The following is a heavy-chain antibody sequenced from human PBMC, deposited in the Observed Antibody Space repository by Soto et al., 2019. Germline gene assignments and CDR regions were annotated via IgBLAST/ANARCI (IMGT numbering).Heavy chain of an antibody. Sequence: GGSLRLSCAASGFTFDDYTMHWVRQAPGKGLEWVSLISWDGGSTYYADSVKGRFTISRDNSKNSLYLQMNSLRTEDTALYYCAKDTSEIGSTLSYYYYGMDVWGQGTTVTVSS. CDR3: AKDTSEIGSTLSYYYYGMDV. CDR2: ISWDGGST. D-gene: IGHD6-13*01. V-gene: IGHV3-43*01. CDR1: GFTFDDYT. J-gene: IGHJ6*02.